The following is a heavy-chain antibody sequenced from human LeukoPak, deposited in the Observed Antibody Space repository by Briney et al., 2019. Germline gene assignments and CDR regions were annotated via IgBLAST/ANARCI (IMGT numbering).Heavy chain of an antibody. CDR1: GFTFSNAW. Sequence: GGSLRLSCAASGFTFSNAWMSWVRQAPGKGLEWVGRIKSKTDGGRTDYAAPVKGRFTISRDDSKNTLYLQMNSLKTEDTAVYYCTTDLKWWGQGTLVTVSS. CDR2: IKSKTDGGRT. CDR3: TTDLKW. V-gene: IGHV3-15*01. J-gene: IGHJ4*02. D-gene: IGHD3-3*01.